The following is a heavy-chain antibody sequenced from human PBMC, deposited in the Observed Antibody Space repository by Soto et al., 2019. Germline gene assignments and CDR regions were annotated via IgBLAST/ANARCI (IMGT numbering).Heavy chain of an antibody. V-gene: IGHV3-15*07. D-gene: IGHD1-26*01. CDR3: TTHSYYAYAF. CDR2: IKSGRDGGTA. Sequence: SGGSLRLSCAASGFTFSSTWMNWVRQAPGKGLEWVGHIKSGRDGGTADYAAPVKDRFFISRDDSERTVSLHMNRLKVEDTAVYYCTTHSYYAYAFWGQGTLVTVSS. J-gene: IGHJ4*02. CDR1: GFTFSSTW.